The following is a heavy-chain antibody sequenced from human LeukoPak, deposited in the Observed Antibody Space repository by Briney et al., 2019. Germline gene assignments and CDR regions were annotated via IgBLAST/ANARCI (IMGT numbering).Heavy chain of an antibody. CDR3: ARAYYDSSGSQTDY. J-gene: IGHJ4*02. CDR2: IYTSGST. V-gene: IGHV4-61*02. CDR1: GGSISSGSYY. Sequence: TSQTLSLTCTVSGGSISSGSYYWSWIRQPAGKGLEWIGRIYTSGSTNYNPSLKSRVTISVDTSKNQFSLKLSSVTAADTAVYYCARAYYDSSGSQTDYWGQGTLVTVSS. D-gene: IGHD3-22*01.